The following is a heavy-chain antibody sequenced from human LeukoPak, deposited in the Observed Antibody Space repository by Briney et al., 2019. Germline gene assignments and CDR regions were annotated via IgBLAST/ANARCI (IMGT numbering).Heavy chain of an antibody. CDR1: GGCISSSY. V-gene: IGHV4-4*07. CDR3: ARDYCSGGSCYLSPDAFDI. D-gene: IGHD2-15*01. CDR2: IYTSGST. Sequence: SEALLLSCSVPGGCISSSYWSWIRQPAGKGLEWIGRIYTSGSTNYNPSLKSRVTMSVDTSKNQFCLKLSSVTAADTAVYYCARDYCSGGSCYLSPDAFDIWGQGTMVTVSS. J-gene: IGHJ3*02.